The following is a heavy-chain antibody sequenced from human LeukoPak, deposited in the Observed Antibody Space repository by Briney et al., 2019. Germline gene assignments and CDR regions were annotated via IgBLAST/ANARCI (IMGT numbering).Heavy chain of an antibody. D-gene: IGHD5-12*01. J-gene: IGHJ4*02. Sequence: GGSLRLSCTVSGFTVSSNSMSWVRQAPGKGLEWVSGISGSGVSTQHAGSVKGRFTISRDNAKNSLYLQMNSLRGEDTAVYYCARLGYSGYYAFDYWGQGTLVTVSS. V-gene: IGHV3-23*01. CDR3: ARLGYSGYYAFDY. CDR1: GFTVSSNS. CDR2: ISGSGVST.